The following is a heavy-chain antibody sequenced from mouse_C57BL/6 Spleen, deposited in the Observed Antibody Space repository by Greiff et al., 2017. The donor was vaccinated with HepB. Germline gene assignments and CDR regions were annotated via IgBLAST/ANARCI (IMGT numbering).Heavy chain of an antibody. J-gene: IGHJ3*01. Sequence: EVKLVESGGGLVQPGGSLKLSCAASGFTFSDYYMYWVRQTPEKRLEWVAYISNGGGSTYYPDTVKGRFTISRDNAKNTLYLQMSRLKSEDTAMYYCARRERGAWFAYWGHGTLVTVSA. CDR3: ARRERGAWFAY. CDR2: ISNGGGST. CDR1: GFTFSDYY. V-gene: IGHV5-12*01.